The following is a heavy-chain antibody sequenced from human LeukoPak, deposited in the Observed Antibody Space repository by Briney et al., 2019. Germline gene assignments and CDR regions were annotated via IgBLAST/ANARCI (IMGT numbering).Heavy chain of an antibody. Sequence: PGGSLRLSCAASGFTFSSYAMSWVRQAPGKGLEWVSVIYSGGSTYYADSVKGRFTISRDNSKNTLYLQMNSLRAEDTAVYYCAKDGGNTYYYDSSGYYLFDYWGQGTLVTVSS. CDR2: IYSGGST. V-gene: IGHV3-23*03. D-gene: IGHD3-22*01. J-gene: IGHJ4*02. CDR1: GFTFSSYA. CDR3: AKDGGNTYYYDSSGYYLFDY.